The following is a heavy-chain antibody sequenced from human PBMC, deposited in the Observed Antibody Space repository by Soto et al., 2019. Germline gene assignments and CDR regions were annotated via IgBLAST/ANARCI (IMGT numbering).Heavy chain of an antibody. CDR2: IYYSGST. CDR1: GGSISSYY. Sequence: QAQLQESGPGLVKPSETLSLTCTVSGGSISSYYWSWIRQPPGKGLEWIGYIYYSGSTNYNPSLKSRVTISVDTSKNQFSLKLSSVTAADTAVYYCARVLGYSSSWYVDYWGQGTLVTVSS. J-gene: IGHJ4*02. CDR3: ARVLGYSSSWYVDY. V-gene: IGHV4-59*01. D-gene: IGHD6-13*01.